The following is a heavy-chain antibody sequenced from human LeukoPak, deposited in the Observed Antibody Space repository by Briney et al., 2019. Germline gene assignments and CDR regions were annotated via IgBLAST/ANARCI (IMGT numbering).Heavy chain of an antibody. CDR2: MHDSGTS. CDR1: GGSFSGYF. D-gene: IGHD6-19*01. CDR3: ARASSGWYVYYYYYYMDV. V-gene: IGHV4-59*12. Sequence: SETLSLTCAVYGGSFSGYFWNWIRQPPGKGLEWIGYMHDSGTSNYNPSLKSRVSIALDTSKNQFSLKLSSVTAADTAVYYCARASSGWYVYYYYYYMDVWGKGTTVTVSS. J-gene: IGHJ6*03.